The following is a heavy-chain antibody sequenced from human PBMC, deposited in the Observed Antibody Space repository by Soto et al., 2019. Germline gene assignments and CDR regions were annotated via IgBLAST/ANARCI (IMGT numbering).Heavy chain of an antibody. J-gene: IGHJ4*02. CDR3: VSVNLCAQPYFYY. D-gene: IGHD3-10*01. V-gene: IGHV1-24*01. CDR1: GDTVSELA. CDR2: FDPEDGET. Sequence: ASVKVSCKVSGDTVSELALHWVRQTPGKGPEWMGGFDPEDGETIYAQNFQDRVIMTEDTSRNTVFMELRSLTSGDTAVYYCVSVNLCAQPYFYYWGQGTLVTVSS.